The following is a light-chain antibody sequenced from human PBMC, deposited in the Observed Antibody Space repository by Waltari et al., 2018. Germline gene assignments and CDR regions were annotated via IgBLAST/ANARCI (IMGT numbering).Light chain of an antibody. V-gene: IGKV3-11*01. J-gene: IGKJ4*01. CDR3: QQRRNWPLT. CDR2: DTS. CDR1: QSVSYY. Sequence: EIVLTQSPATLSLSPGERATLSCRASQSVSYYLVWYQQRPGQAPRLLIYDTSHRATGIPDRFSGSGSETDLTLPISSLEPEDLAVYYCQQRRNWPLTFGGGTKVEIK.